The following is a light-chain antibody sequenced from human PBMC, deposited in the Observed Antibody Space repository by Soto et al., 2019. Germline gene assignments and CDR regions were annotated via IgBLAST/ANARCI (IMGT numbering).Light chain of an antibody. CDR1: QSISRY. CDR2: AAS. V-gene: IGKV1-39*01. Sequence: DIQMTQSPSSLSASVVDRVTITCMASQSISRYLNWYQQKPGKAPKLLIYAASNLQSGVPSTFSGSGSGTDFTLTISSLQPEDSSTYYCQQSYTTPWTFGQGTKVDIK. J-gene: IGKJ1*01. CDR3: QQSYTTPWT.